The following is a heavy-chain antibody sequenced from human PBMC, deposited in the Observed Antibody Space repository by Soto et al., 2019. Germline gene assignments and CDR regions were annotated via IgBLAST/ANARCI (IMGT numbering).Heavy chain of an antibody. CDR2: IMPVFPTP. J-gene: IGHJ6*02. CDR1: GGTFSTSA. Sequence: QVQLEQSGAEVKKPGSSVKVSCKASGGTFSTSAISWVRQAPGQGLEWMGGIMPVFPTPDYAQKIQGRVTITADESTSTAYMELSGLRSDGAAVYYGARGKDRIQLGGNYYYILDVWGQGTTVTVSS. V-gene: IGHV1-69*12. CDR3: ARGKDRIQLGGNYYYILDV. D-gene: IGHD1-1*01.